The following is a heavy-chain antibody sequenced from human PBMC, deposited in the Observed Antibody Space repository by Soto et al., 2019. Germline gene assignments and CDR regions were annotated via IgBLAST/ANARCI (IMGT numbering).Heavy chain of an antibody. J-gene: IGHJ6*02. V-gene: IGHV6-1*01. D-gene: IGHD2-8*01. CDR1: GDSVSSNSAA. CDR3: ARDCINAICTYAMDV. CDR2: TYYSSKWYN. Sequence: XQTLSLTGAICGDSVSSNSAAWVLIRQSPSRGLEWLGRTYYSSKWYNDYAVSVKSRLTISPDTSKNQVSLQLRSVTPEDTAVYYCARDCINAICTYAMDVWGQGTTVTVSS.